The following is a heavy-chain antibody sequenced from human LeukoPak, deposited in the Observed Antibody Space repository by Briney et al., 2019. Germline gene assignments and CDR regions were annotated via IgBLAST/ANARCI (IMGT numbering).Heavy chain of an antibody. J-gene: IGHJ4*02. V-gene: IGHV3-23*01. Sequence: PGGSLRLSCAASGFTFSSYGMSWVRQAPGKGLEWVSGIVPSGGTTYYTDSVKGRFTISRDNSENTLYLQMKSLRAEDAAVYYCAKGTGGFDYWGQGTLVTVSS. CDR3: AKGTGGFDY. CDR2: IVPSGGTT. CDR1: GFTFSSYG. D-gene: IGHD7-27*01.